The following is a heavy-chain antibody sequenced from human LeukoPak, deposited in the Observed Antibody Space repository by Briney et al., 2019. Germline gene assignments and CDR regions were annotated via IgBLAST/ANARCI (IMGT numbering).Heavy chain of an antibody. CDR1: GASITSDAYY. D-gene: IGHD4/OR15-4a*01. Sequence: PSETLSLTRSVSGASITSDAYYWAWLCQPAGKGLEWIGSVYYSGSIKYNPSLKGRVSISRDMSKNQFFLNLNSVNATDTAVYYCARRDYAAWFDPWGQGTLVTVCS. V-gene: IGHV4-39*07. CDR3: ARRDYAAWFDP. CDR2: VYYSGSI. J-gene: IGHJ5*02.